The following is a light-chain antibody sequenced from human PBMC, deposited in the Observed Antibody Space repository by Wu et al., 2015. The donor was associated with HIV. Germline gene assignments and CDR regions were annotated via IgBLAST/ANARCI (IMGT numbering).Light chain of an antibody. CDR3: QQYGTSPPYT. CDR1: QSVSNST. J-gene: IGKJ2*01. Sequence: SCRASQSVSNSTLAWHHAENLGQAPRLLIYGASSRATGIPDRFSGSGSGTDFTLTISRLEPEDFAVYYCQQYGTSPPYTFGQGTKLEIK. CDR2: GAS. V-gene: IGKV3-20*01.